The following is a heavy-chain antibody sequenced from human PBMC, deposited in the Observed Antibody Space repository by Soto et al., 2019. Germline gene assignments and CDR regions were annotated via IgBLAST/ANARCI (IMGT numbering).Heavy chain of an antibody. Sequence: GESLKISCKGSGYSFTSYWISWVRQMPGKGLEWMGRIDPSDSYTNYSPSFQGHVTISADKSISTAYLQWCSLKASDTAMYYCARRIAVAGKVEDYWGQGTLVTVSS. CDR1: GYSFTSYW. J-gene: IGHJ4*02. D-gene: IGHD6-19*01. CDR2: IDPSDSYT. CDR3: ARRIAVAGKVEDY. V-gene: IGHV5-10-1*01.